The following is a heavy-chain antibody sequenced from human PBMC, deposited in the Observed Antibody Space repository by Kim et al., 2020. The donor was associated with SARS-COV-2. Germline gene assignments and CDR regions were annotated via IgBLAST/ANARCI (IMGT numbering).Heavy chain of an antibody. V-gene: IGHV4-34*01. D-gene: IGHD6-19*01. CDR2: INHSGST. J-gene: IGHJ4*02. CDR3: ARVGREYSSGWYVY. Sequence: SETLSLTCAVYGGSFSGYYWSWIRQPPGKGLEWIGEINHSGSTNYNPSLKSRVTISVDTSKNQFSLKLSSVTAADTDVYYCARVGREYSSGWYVYWGQGT. CDR1: GGSFSGYY.